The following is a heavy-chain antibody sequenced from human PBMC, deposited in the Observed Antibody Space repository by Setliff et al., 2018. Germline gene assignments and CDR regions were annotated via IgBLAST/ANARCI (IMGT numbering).Heavy chain of an antibody. D-gene: IGHD1-26*01. Sequence: PSETLSLTCTVSGGSISSDYWSWIRQHPGMGLEWIGYIYYSGSTYHNPSLKTLVTISVDTSKNQFSLKLSSVTAADTAVYYCARCSGSYDAFDIWGQGTMVTVSS. CDR1: GGSISSDY. V-gene: IGHV4-31*01. J-gene: IGHJ3*02. CDR3: ARCSGSYDAFDI. CDR2: IYYSGST.